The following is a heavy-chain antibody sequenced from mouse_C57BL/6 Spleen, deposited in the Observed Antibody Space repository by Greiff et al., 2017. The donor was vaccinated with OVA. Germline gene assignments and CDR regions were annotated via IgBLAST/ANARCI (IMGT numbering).Heavy chain of an antibody. CDR2: IDPSDSYT. Sequence: QVQLQQPGAELVKPGASVKLSCKASGYTFTSYWMQWVKQRPGQGLEWIGEIDPSDSYTNYNQKFKGKATLTVDTSSSTAYMQLSSLTSEDSAVYYGARGSKGMDYWGQGTSVTGSS. D-gene: IGHD1-3*01. J-gene: IGHJ4*01. CDR3: ARGSKGMDY. CDR1: GYTFTSYW. V-gene: IGHV1-50*01.